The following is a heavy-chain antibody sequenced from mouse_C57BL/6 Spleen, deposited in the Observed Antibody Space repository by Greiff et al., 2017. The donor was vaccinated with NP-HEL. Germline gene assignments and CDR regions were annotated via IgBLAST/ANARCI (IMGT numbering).Heavy chain of an antibody. Sequence: QVQLQQPGAELVRPGSSVKLSCKASGYTFTSYWMHWVKQRPIHGLEWIGNIDPSDSETHYNQKFKDKATLTVDKSSSTAYMQLSSLTSEDSAVYYCARRASPLYYYAMDYWGQGTSVTVSS. J-gene: IGHJ4*01. D-gene: IGHD6-5*01. CDR3: ARRASPLYYYAMDY. CDR2: IDPSDSET. CDR1: GYTFTSYW. V-gene: IGHV1-52*01.